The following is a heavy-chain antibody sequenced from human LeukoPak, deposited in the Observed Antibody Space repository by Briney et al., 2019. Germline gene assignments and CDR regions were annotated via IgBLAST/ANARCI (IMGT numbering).Heavy chain of an antibody. CDR1: GLTFSGYW. J-gene: IGHJ4*02. V-gene: IGHV3-7*01. Sequence: GGSLRLSCEVSGLTFSGYWMSWVRQAPRKGLEWVANIRQDESERYYVDSVKGRFTISRDNAKNSLYLQMNSLRAEDTAVYYCAKDRGSYGAYWGQGTLVTVSS. CDR2: IRQDESER. D-gene: IGHD5-18*01. CDR3: AKDRGSYGAY.